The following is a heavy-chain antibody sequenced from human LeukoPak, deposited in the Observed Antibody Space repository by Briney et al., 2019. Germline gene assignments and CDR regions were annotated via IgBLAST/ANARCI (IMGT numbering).Heavy chain of an antibody. Sequence: ASVKVSCKASGYTFTGYYIHWVRQAPGQGLDWMGWINTNNGGTKYAQGFQGRVTMTRATSISTAHMELTNLKSDDTAVYYCARGDLAFVPAADRYGYYLWGQGTLVTVSS. J-gene: IGHJ4*02. CDR2: INTNNGGT. V-gene: IGHV1-2*02. D-gene: IGHD2-2*01. CDR3: ARGDLAFVPAADRYGYYL. CDR1: GYTFTGYY.